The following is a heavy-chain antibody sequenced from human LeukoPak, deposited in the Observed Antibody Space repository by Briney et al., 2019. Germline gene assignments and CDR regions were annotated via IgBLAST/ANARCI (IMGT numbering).Heavy chain of an antibody. D-gene: IGHD3-3*01. Sequence: SQTLSLTCTVSGGSISSYYWSWIRQPPGKGLEWIGYIYYSGSTNYNPSLKSRVTISVDTSKNQFSLKLTSVTAADTAVYYCAKGPKIRSIFGVVTHFDYWGQGSLVTVSS. CDR3: AKGPKIRSIFGVVTHFDY. CDR2: IYYSGST. J-gene: IGHJ4*02. CDR1: GGSISSYY. V-gene: IGHV4-59*01.